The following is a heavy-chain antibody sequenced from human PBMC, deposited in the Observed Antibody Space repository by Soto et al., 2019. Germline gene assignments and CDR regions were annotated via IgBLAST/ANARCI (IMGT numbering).Heavy chain of an antibody. CDR2: IYPGDSDT. Sequence: GESLKISCKGSGYGFTSYWIGWVRQMPGKGLEWMGIIYPGDSDTRYSPSFQGQVTISADKSISTAYLQWSSLKASDTAMYYCARPGKVGPAAHYYGMDVWGQGTTVTVSS. V-gene: IGHV5-51*01. CDR3: ARPGKVGPAAHYYGMDV. D-gene: IGHD2-2*01. CDR1: GYGFTSYW. J-gene: IGHJ6*02.